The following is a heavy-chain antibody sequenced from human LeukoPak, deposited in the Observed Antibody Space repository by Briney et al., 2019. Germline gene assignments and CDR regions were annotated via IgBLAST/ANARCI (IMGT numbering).Heavy chain of an antibody. CDR1: GFTFSLYS. J-gene: IGHJ4*02. Sequence: GGSLRLSCAASGFTFSLYSMNWVRQAPGKGLEWVSYITSGSSTTYYADSVKGRFTISRDNSKNTLYLQMNSLRAEDTAVYYCARDLSSSGWDWPFWGQGTLVTVSS. D-gene: IGHD6-19*01. V-gene: IGHV3-48*01. CDR2: ITSGSSTT. CDR3: ARDLSSSGWDWPF.